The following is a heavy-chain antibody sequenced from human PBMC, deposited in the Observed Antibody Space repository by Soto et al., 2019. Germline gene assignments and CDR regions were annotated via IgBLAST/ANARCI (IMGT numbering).Heavy chain of an antibody. J-gene: IGHJ6*02. CDR1: GFTFDDFA. Sequence: EVQLVESGGGLVQPGRSLRLSCAASGFTFDDFAMHWVRQAPRKGLEWVSGVDWNSGSTAYADSVKGRFTISRDNARNSLYLQMNSLRAEDTALYYCVKGRGSYEVKFGMDVWGQGTTVTVSS. D-gene: IGHD6-25*01. CDR2: VDWNSGST. V-gene: IGHV3-9*01. CDR3: VKGRGSYEVKFGMDV.